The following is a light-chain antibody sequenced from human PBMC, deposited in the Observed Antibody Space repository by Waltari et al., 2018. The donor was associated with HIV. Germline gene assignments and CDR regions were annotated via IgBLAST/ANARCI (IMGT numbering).Light chain of an antibody. CDR1: QSVLHSSNRNNY. J-gene: IGKJ1*01. CDR3: QQYFSNPRT. V-gene: IGKV4-1*01. Sequence: DIVMTQSPDSLVVSLGERATINCKSSQSVLHSSNRNNYLAWYQQKPGQPPKLLIYWASSRGAGVPDRVSGSESGTDFTLTISSLQAEDVAVYYCQQYFSNPRTFGQGTKVEIK. CDR2: WAS.